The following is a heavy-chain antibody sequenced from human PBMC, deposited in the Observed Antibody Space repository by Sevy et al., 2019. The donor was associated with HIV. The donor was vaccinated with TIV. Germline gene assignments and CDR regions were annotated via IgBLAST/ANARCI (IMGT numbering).Heavy chain of an antibody. CDR1: GGSITSLY. CDR2: IYYNGHI. CDR3: AGENAWGRGYS. V-gene: IGHV4-59*08. J-gene: IGHJ4*02. Sequence: SDTLSLTCTVSGGSITSLYWNWIRQPPGKGLEWIANIYYNGHINYNPSLKSRVTLSPDTSMNQFSLRLSSVTAADTAMYYCAGENAWGRGYSWGQGTLVTVSS. D-gene: IGHD1-26*01.